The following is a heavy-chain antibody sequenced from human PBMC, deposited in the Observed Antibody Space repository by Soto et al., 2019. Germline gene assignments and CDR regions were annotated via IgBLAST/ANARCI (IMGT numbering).Heavy chain of an antibody. V-gene: IGHV3-53*01. Sequence: PGGSLRLSCAASGFTVSSNYMSWVRQAPGKGLEWVSVIYSGGSTYYADSVKGRFTISRDNSKNTLYLQMNSLRAEDTAVYYCAGHGSGSYYYFDYWGQGTLVTVSS. CDR3: AGHGSGSYYYFDY. CDR1: GFTVSSNY. J-gene: IGHJ4*02. CDR2: IYSGGST. D-gene: IGHD3-10*01.